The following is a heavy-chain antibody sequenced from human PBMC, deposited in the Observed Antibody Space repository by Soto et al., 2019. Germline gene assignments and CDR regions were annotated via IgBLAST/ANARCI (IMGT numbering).Heavy chain of an antibody. Sequence: EVQLLESGGDLIQPGGSLRLSCAASGFSFSSYSMSWVRQVPGKGLEWVSGMSATGGSTYYADSVKGRFTPSRDNSRKTLYLQMNSLRADDTAVYYCAKSWGDTWQQSAFDIWGLGTMVTVSA. CDR3: AKSWGDTWQQSAFDI. J-gene: IGHJ3*02. V-gene: IGHV3-23*01. CDR1: GFSFSSYS. CDR2: MSATGGST. D-gene: IGHD5-18*01.